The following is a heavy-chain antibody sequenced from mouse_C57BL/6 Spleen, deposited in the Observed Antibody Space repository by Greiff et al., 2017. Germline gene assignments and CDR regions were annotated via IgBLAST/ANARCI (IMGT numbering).Heavy chain of an antibody. CDR3: ARYYYDYDDGLYYAMDY. D-gene: IGHD2-4*01. CDR2: IYPGDGDT. CDR1: GYAFSSYW. J-gene: IGHJ4*01. V-gene: IGHV1-80*01. Sequence: QVQLQQSGAELVKPGASVKISCKASGYAFSSYWLNWVKQRPGKGLEWIGQIYPGDGDTNYNEKFKGKATLTADKSSSTAYMQLSSLTSEDSAVYFCARYYYDYDDGLYYAMDYWGQGTSVTVSS.